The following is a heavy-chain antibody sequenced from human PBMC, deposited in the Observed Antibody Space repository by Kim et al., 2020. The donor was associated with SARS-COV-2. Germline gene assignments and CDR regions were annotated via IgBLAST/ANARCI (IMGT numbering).Heavy chain of an antibody. CDR3: ARDNSNWYYFDY. J-gene: IGHJ4*02. Sequence: YSQNFQGRVTITRDTSASTVYMELSSLRSEDTAVYYCARDNSNWYYFDYWGQGALVTVSS. D-gene: IGHD4-4*01. V-gene: IGHV1-3*01.